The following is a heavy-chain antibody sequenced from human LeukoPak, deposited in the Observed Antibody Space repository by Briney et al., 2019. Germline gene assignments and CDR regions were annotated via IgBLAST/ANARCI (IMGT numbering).Heavy chain of an antibody. CDR2: INSDGSST. V-gene: IGHV3-74*01. Sequence: PGGSLRLSCGASGLTVSSHGMSWVRQAPGKGLVWVSGINSDGSSTRYADSVKGRFTISRDNAKTTLYLQMNSLRAEDTAVYYCARDRLSHFDYWGQRTLVTVSS. CDR3: ARDRLSHFDY. J-gene: IGHJ4*02. D-gene: IGHD2/OR15-2a*01. CDR1: GLTVSSHG.